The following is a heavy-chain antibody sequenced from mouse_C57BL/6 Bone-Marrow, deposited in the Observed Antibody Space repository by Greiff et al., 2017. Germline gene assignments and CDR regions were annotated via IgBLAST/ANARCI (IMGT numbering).Heavy chain of an antibody. CDR1: GYTFTSYG. Sequence: QVQLQQSGAELARPGASVKLSCKASGYTFTSYGISWVKQRTGQGLEWIGEISPRSGNTYYNEKFKGKATLTADNSASTAYMELRSLTSEDSAVYFCARSGDGNSDPFAYWGQGTLVTVSA. CDR3: ARSGDGNSDPFAY. J-gene: IGHJ3*01. D-gene: IGHD1-1*01. V-gene: IGHV1-81*01. CDR2: ISPRSGNT.